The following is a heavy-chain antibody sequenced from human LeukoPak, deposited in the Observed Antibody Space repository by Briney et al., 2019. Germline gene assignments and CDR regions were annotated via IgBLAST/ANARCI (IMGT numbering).Heavy chain of an antibody. V-gene: IGHV1-8*02. CDR3: AREVGAIQGVGYYYYYGMDV. J-gene: IGHJ6*02. Sequence: ASVKVSCKASGYTFTSYGISWVRQATGQGLEWMGWMNPNSGNTGYAQKFQGRVTMTRNTSISTAYMELSSLRSEDTAVYYCAREVGAIQGVGYYYYYGMDVWGQGTTVTVSS. CDR2: MNPNSGNT. CDR1: GYTFTSYG. D-gene: IGHD1-26*01.